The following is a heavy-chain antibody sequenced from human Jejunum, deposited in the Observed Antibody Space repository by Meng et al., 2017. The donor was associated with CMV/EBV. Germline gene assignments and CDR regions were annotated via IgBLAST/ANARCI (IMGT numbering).Heavy chain of an antibody. J-gene: IGHJ4*02. CDR1: GYPFTGHY. D-gene: IGHD5-12*01. CDR3: ATVTYSDYDDFDY. V-gene: IGHV1-2*02. Sequence: KASGYPFTGHYIHWVRQATGQGLEWMGWMYPNSGGTNYAQKFQGRVAMTRDTSISTAYMELSRLRSDDTAIYYCATVTYSDYDDFDYWGQGTLVTVSS. CDR2: MYPNSGGT.